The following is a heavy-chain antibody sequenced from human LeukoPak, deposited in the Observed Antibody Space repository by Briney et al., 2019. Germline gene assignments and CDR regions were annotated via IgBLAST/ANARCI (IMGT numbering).Heavy chain of an antibody. V-gene: IGHV4-61*02. CDR1: GGSISSGSYY. J-gene: IGHJ3*02. Sequence: PSETLSLTCTVSGGSISSGSYYWSWIRQPAGKGLEWIGRIYTSGSTNYNPSLKSRVTISVDTSKNQFSLKLSSVTAADTAVYYCARDNPLDAFDIWGQGTMVTVSS. CDR2: IYTSGST. CDR3: ARDNPLDAFDI.